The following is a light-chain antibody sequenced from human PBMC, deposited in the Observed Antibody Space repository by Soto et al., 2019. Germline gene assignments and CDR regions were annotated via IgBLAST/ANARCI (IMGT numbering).Light chain of an antibody. CDR2: EVS. Sequence: SVLTQPPSVSGSPGQSVTISCTGTSTDFVGYNRVSWYQQPPGTAPKLMIYEVSKRPSGVPDRFSGSKSGNTASLTISGLQAEDEADYYCCSYAGDLALFGGGTKVTVL. CDR3: CSYAGDLAL. CDR1: STDFVGYNR. V-gene: IGLV2-18*02. J-gene: IGLJ2*01.